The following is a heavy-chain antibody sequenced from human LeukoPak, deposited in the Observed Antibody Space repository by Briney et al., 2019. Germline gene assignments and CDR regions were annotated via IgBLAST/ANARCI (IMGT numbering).Heavy chain of an antibody. CDR2: LSFDASGR. CDR1: TLNFKTHA. Sequence: GGSLRLSCVVSTLNFKTHAMHWVRQAPGKGLEWVAGLSFDASGRNYADSVKGRFTISRDNSKNTLYLQMHSLSPEDTAVYFCARGLQEISSFYFDYWGQGSLVTVSS. V-gene: IGHV3-30*04. D-gene: IGHD3-16*02. J-gene: IGHJ4*02. CDR3: ARGLQEISSFYFDY.